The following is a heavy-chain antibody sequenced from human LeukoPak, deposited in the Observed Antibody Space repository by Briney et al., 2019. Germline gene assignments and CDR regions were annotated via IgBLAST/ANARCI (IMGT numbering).Heavy chain of an antibody. Sequence: GESLKISCKASGYTFSDYWIGWVRQMPGQGLEWMGIVYPGDSDTRYGPSFQGHVTISADKSINTAYLQWSGLQASDNAIYFCARSQGLYGAADYWGQGTLV. CDR2: VYPGDSDT. V-gene: IGHV5-51*01. CDR1: GYTFSDYW. J-gene: IGHJ4*02. D-gene: IGHD2-2*02. CDR3: ARSQGLYGAADY.